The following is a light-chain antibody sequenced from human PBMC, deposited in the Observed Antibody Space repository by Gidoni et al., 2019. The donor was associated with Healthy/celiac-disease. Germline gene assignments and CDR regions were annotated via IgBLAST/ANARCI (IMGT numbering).Light chain of an antibody. Sequence: SHELPQPPSVSVPPGQTASITCSGDKLGDKYACWYQQKPGQSPVLVIYQASKRPSVLPVRFSGSNSGNTATLPISGTQAIDEAYYYCQAWDSSTGVFGGGTKLTVL. CDR1: KLGDKY. J-gene: IGLJ2*01. CDR3: QAWDSSTGV. V-gene: IGLV3-1*01. CDR2: QAS.